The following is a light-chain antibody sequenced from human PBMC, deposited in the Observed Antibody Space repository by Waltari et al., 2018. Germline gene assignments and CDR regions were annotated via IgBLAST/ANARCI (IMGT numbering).Light chain of an antibody. V-gene: IGKV1-5*03. Sequence: DIQMTQSPSTLSASVGDRFTITCRASQSISNWLAWYQQKPGKAPKLLIYKASTLESGVPSRFSGSGSGTEFTLTISSLQPDDFATYYCQQYNSYTLFTFGGGTKVEIK. J-gene: IGKJ4*01. CDR2: KAS. CDR1: QSISNW. CDR3: QQYNSYTLFT.